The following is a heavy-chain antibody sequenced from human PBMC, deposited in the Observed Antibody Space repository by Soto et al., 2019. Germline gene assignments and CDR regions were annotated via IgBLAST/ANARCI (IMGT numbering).Heavy chain of an antibody. CDR2: ISGSGGST. CDR1: GFTFSSYA. J-gene: IGHJ5*02. V-gene: IGHV3-23*01. D-gene: IGHD1-26*01. CDR3: AKLPWEVAPS. Sequence: GGSLRLSCAASGFTFSSYAMSWVRQAPGKGLEWVSAISGSGGSTYYADSVKGRFTISRDNARNTVYLQMNSLEAEDTAVYYCAKLPWEVAPSWGQGSLVTVSS.